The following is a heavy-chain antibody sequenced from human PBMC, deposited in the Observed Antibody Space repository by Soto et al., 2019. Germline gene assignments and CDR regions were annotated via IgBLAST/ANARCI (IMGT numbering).Heavy chain of an antibody. Sequence: GGSLRLSCAASGFTFSSHAMSWVRQAPGKGLEWVSAISAGGGSTYYADSVKGRFTISRDNSKNTLYLQMNSLRAEDAAIYYCAKVTSVTTYRDAFDIWGQGTMVT. CDR3: AKVTSVTTYRDAFDI. CDR1: GFTFSSHA. V-gene: IGHV3-23*01. D-gene: IGHD4-17*01. CDR2: ISAGGGST. J-gene: IGHJ3*02.